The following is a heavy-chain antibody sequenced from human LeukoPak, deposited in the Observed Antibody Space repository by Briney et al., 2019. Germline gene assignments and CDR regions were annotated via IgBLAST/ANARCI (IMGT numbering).Heavy chain of an antibody. D-gene: IGHD2-15*01. J-gene: IGHJ5*02. CDR2: ISGSGGST. CDR3: ARGYCSGGSCFGIDP. V-gene: IGHV3-23*01. CDR1: GFTLTYYG. Sequence: GGSLRLSCTASGFTLTYYGMNWVRQAPGKGLEWVSAISGSGGSTYYADSVKGRFTISRDNAKDTLYLQMNSLRAEDTAVYYCARGYCSGGSCFGIDPWGQGTLVTVSS.